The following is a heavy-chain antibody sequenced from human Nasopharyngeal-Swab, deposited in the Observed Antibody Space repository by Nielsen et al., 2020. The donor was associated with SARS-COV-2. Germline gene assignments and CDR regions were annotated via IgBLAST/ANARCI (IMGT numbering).Heavy chain of an antibody. Sequence: SETLSLTCTVSGGSISSYYWSWIRQPAGKGLEWIWHIYTSGSTNYNPSLKSRVTMSVDTSKNQFSLKLSSVTAADTAVYYCARDYDYYDSSGNSNWFDPWGQGTLVTVSS. V-gene: IGHV4-4*07. CDR1: GGSISSYY. CDR3: ARDYDYYDSSGNSNWFDP. CDR2: IYTSGST. J-gene: IGHJ5*02. D-gene: IGHD3-22*01.